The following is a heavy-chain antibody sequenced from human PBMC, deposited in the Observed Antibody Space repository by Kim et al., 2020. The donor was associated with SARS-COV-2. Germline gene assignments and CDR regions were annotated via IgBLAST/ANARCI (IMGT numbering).Heavy chain of an antibody. V-gene: IGHV3-7*01. CDR1: GFTFSSYW. Sequence: GGSLRLSCAASGFTFSSYWVSWVRQAPGKGLEWVANIKQDGSEKYYVDSVKGRFTISRDNAKNSLYLQMNSLRAEDTAVYYCASLYCGGSPVGYYYGMDVWGQGTTVTVSS. CDR2: IKQDGSEK. CDR3: ASLYCGGSPVGYYYGMDV. D-gene: IGHD3-10*01. J-gene: IGHJ6*02.